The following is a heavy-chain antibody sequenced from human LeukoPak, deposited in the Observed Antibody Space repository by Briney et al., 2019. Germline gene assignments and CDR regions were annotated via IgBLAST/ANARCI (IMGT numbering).Heavy chain of an antibody. Sequence: PGGSLRLSCAASGFTFSSYWMHWVRQAPGKGLVWVSRINSDGSSTSYADSVKGRFTISRDNAKNTLYLQMNSLRAEDTAVYYCARKAGGSYRLDYWGQGTLVTVSS. CDR1: GFTFSSYW. CDR2: INSDGSST. V-gene: IGHV3-74*01. CDR3: ARKAGGSYRLDY. J-gene: IGHJ4*02. D-gene: IGHD1-26*01.